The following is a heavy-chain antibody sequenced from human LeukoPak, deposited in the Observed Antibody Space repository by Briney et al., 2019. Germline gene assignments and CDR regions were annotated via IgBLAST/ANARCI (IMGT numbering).Heavy chain of an antibody. CDR3: ARASITMVRGELVYYFDY. CDR1: GFTFSSYE. D-gene: IGHD3-10*01. Sequence: HPGGSLRLSCAASGFTFSSYEMNWVRQAPGKGLEWVSYISSSGSTRYYADSVKGRFTMSRDNAKNSLYLQMNSLRAEDTAVYYCARASITMVRGELVYYFDYWGQGTLVTVSS. CDR2: ISSSGSTR. J-gene: IGHJ4*02. V-gene: IGHV3-48*03.